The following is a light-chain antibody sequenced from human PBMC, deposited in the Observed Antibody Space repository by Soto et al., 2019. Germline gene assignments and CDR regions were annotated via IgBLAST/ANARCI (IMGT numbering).Light chain of an antibody. CDR1: SSDVGGYNY. CDR2: EVS. CDR3: SSYAGSKAL. Sequence: QSALTQPPSASGSPGQSVTISCTGTSSDVGGYNYVSWYQQHPGKAPKLMIYEVSKRPSGVPDRFSGSKSGNTASLTVSGLQAEDEDDYYCSSYAGSKALFGGGTKLTVL. V-gene: IGLV2-8*01. J-gene: IGLJ2*01.